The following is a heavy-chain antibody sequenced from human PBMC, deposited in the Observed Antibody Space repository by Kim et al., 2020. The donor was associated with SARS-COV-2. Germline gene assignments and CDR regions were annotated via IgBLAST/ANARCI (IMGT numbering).Heavy chain of an antibody. CDR2: IYPGDSDT. J-gene: IGHJ4*02. Sequence: GESLKISCKGSGYSFTSYWIGWVRQMPGKGLEWMGIIYPGDSDTRYSPSFQGQVTISADKSISTAYLQWSSLKASDTAMYYCARSWGYYGSGSRTLFDYWGQGTLVTVSS. CDR3: ARSWGYYGSGSRTLFDY. D-gene: IGHD3-10*01. V-gene: IGHV5-51*01. CDR1: GYSFTSYW.